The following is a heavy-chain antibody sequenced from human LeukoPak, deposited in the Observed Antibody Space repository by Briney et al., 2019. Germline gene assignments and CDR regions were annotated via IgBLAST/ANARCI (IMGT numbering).Heavy chain of an antibody. CDR3: AKGVDTAMAPAWDF. CDR1: GFTFSSYA. J-gene: IGHJ4*02. D-gene: IGHD5-18*01. V-gene: IGHV3-30*04. Sequence: GGPLRLSCAASGFTFSSYAMSWVRQAPGRGLEWVAVISYDGSHKYYADSVKGRFTISRENSKNTLYLQMNSLRAEDTAVYYCAKGVDTAMAPAWDFWGQGTLVTVSS. CDR2: ISYDGSHK.